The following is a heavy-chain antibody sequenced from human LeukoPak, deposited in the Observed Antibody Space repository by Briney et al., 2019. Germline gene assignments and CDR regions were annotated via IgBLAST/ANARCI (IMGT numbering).Heavy chain of an antibody. CDR2: IYHSGST. J-gene: IGHJ4*02. CDR1: GGSFSGYY. D-gene: IGHD2-2*01. CDR3: ARGLLGYCSSTSCYRFDY. Sequence: SETLSLTCAVYGGSFSGYYWSWIRQPPGKGLEWIGEIYHSGSTNYNPSLKSRVTISVDTSKNQFSLKLSSVTAADTAVYYCARGLLGYCSSTSCYRFDYWGQGTLVTVSS. V-gene: IGHV4-34*01.